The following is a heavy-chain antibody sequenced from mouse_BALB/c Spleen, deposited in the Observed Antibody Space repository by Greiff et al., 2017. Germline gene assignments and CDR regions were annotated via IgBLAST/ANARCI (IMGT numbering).Heavy chain of an antibody. D-gene: IGHD1-1*02. V-gene: IGHV5-17*02. CDR2: ISSGSSTI. Sequence: EVQRVESGGGLVQPGGSRKLSCAASGFTFSSFGMHWVRQAPEKGLEWVAYISSGSSTIYYADTVKGRFTISRDNPKNTLFLQMTSLRSEDTAMYYCARSGGLGYYFDYWGQGTTLTVSS. J-gene: IGHJ2*01. CDR1: GFTFSSFG. CDR3: ARSGGLGYYFDY.